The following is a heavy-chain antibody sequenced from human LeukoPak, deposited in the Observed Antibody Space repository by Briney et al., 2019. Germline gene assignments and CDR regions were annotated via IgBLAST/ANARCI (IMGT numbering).Heavy chain of an antibody. CDR3: ARCSGWSSIDY. CDR2: IYHSGST. V-gene: IGHV4-4*02. J-gene: IGHJ4*02. D-gene: IGHD6-19*01. CDR1: GGSISSSNW. Sequence: SETLSLTCTVSGGSISSSNWWSWVRQPPGKGLEWIGEIYHSGSTNYNPSLKSRVTISVDKSKNQFSLKLSSVPAADTAVYYCARCSGWSSIDYWGQGTLVTVSS.